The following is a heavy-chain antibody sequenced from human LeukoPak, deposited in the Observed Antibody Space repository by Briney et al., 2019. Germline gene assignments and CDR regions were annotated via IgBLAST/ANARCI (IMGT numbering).Heavy chain of an antibody. CDR1: GYTLTELS. J-gene: IGHJ4*02. D-gene: IGHD6-13*01. Sequence: ASVKVSCKVSGYTLTELSMHWVRQAPGKGREWMGGFDPEDGETIYAQKFQGRVTMTEDTSTDTAYMELSSLRSEDTAVYYCATPYLYSSSWTDYWGQGTLVTVSS. V-gene: IGHV1-24*01. CDR2: FDPEDGET. CDR3: ATPYLYSSSWTDY.